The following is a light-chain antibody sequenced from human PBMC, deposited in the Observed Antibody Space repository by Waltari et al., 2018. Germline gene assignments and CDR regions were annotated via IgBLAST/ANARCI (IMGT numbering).Light chain of an antibody. CDR1: QGMSNY. CDR2: AAS. CDR3: QQLNSYQWT. V-gene: IGKV1-9*01. J-gene: IGKJ1*01. Sequence: IQLTQSPSSLSASVGDSVTITCRASQGMSNYLAWYQQKPGKAPKLLIYAASTLQSGVPSRFSGNGAGADFTLTISSLQPEEFATYYGQQLNSYQWTFGQGTKVEIK.